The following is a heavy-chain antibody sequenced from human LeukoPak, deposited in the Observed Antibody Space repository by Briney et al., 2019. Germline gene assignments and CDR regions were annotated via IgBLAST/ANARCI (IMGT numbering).Heavy chain of an antibody. CDR1: GFTFSSYA. CDR3: ARGTLYYDSSGYYNDY. CDR2: INSDGSST. J-gene: IGHJ4*02. D-gene: IGHD3-22*01. V-gene: IGHV3-74*01. Sequence: GGSLRLSCAASGFTFSSYAMSWVRQAPGKGLVWVSRINSDGSSTSYADSVKGRFTISRDNAKNTLYLQMNSLRAEDTAVYYCARGTLYYDSSGYYNDYWGQGTLVTVSS.